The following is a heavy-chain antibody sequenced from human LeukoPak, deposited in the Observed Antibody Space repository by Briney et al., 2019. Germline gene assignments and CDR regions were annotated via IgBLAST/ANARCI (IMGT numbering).Heavy chain of an antibody. V-gene: IGHV3-23*01. CDR3: ATDSGNYYY. J-gene: IGHJ4*02. CDR1: GFSLSTYT. CDR2: ISDSGGRT. Sequence: GGSLRLSCAASGFSLSTYTMSWVRQAPGKGLEWVSAISDSGGRTYYIDSVKGRFTISRDNSKNTLYLQMNSLRAEDTALYYCATDSGNYYYWGQGTLVTVSS. D-gene: IGHD1-26*01.